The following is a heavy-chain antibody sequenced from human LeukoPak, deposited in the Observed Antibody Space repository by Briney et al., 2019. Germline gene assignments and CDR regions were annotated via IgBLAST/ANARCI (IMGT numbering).Heavy chain of an antibody. Sequence: PGGSLRLSCAASGFTFSSYAMSWVRQAPGKGLEWVSAISGSRGSTYYADSVKGRFTISRDNSKNTLYLQMNSLRAEDTAVYYCAKDRKYSGVYPNDAFDIWGQGTMVTVSS. CDR3: AKDRKYSGVYPNDAFDI. CDR2: ISGSRGST. D-gene: IGHD1-26*01. CDR1: GFTFSSYA. V-gene: IGHV3-23*01. J-gene: IGHJ3*02.